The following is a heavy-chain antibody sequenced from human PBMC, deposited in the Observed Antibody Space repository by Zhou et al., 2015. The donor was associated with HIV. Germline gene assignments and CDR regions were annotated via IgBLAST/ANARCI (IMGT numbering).Heavy chain of an antibody. CDR1: GYTFTSYY. V-gene: IGHV1-46*01. D-gene: IGHD6-13*01. Sequence: QVQLVQSGAEVKKPGASVKVSCKASGYTFTSYYMHWVRQAPGQGLEWMGIINPSGGSTSYAQKFQGRVTMTRDTSTSTVYMELSSLRSEDTAVYYCARDDRTAAADEGGYYFDYWGQGTLVTVSS. CDR3: ARDDRTAAADEGGYYFDY. CDR2: INPSGGST. J-gene: IGHJ4*02.